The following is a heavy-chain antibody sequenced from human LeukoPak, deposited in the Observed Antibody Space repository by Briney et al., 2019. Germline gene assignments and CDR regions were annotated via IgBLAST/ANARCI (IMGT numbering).Heavy chain of an antibody. CDR3: ARALSRAAVAAPDY. J-gene: IGHJ4*02. CDR2: IYTSGST. Sequence: SQTLSLTCTVSGGSISSGSYYWSWIRQPAGKGLEWIGRIYTSGSTNYNPFLKSRVTISVDTSKNQFSLKLSSVTAADTAVYYCARALSRAAVAAPDYWGQGTLVTVSS. D-gene: IGHD6-19*01. V-gene: IGHV4-61*02. CDR1: GGSISSGSYY.